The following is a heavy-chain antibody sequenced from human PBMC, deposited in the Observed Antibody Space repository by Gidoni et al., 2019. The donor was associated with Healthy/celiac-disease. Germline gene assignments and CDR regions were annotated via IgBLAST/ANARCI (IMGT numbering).Heavy chain of an antibody. CDR1: GGSFSGYY. V-gene: IGHV4-34*01. Sequence: QVQLQQWGAGLLKPSETLSLTCAVYGGSFSGYYWSWIRQPPGKGLEWIGEINHSGSTNYNPSLKSRVTISVDTSKNQFSLKLSSVTAADTAVYYCARGPYVYSSSHYYYYGMDVWGQGTTVTVSS. J-gene: IGHJ6*02. D-gene: IGHD6-13*01. CDR2: INHSGST. CDR3: ARGPYVYSSSHYYYYGMDV.